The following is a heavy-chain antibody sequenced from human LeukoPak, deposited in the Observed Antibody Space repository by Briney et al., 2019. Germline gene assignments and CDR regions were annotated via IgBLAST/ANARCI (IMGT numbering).Heavy chain of an antibody. D-gene: IGHD5-24*01. V-gene: IGHV4-31*03. CDR3: ARDGYNYADTFDI. CDR2: IYYSGST. CDR1: GGSISSGDYY. Sequence: SETLSLTCTVSGGSISSGDYYWNWIRQHPGKGLDWIGYIYYSGSTYYNPSLKSRVTISIDTSKNQFSLKLSSVTAADTAVYYCARDGYNYADTFDIWGQGTMVTVSS. J-gene: IGHJ3*02.